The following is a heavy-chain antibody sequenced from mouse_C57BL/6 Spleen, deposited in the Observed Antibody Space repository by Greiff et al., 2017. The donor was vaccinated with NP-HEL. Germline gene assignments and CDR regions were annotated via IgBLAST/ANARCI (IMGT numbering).Heavy chain of an antibody. CDR1: GYAFSSSW. Sequence: VQLQQSGPELVKPGASVKISCKASGYAFSSSWMNWVKQRPGKGLEWIGRIYPGDGDTNYNGKFKGKATLTADKSSSTAYMQLSSLTSEDSAVYFCARWIQWGAMDYWGQGTSVTVSS. CDR2: IYPGDGDT. D-gene: IGHD1-3*01. V-gene: IGHV1-82*01. J-gene: IGHJ4*01. CDR3: ARWIQWGAMDY.